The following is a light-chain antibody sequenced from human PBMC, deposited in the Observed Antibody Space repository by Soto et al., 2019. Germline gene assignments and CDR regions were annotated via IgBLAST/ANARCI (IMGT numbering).Light chain of an antibody. J-gene: IGLJ1*01. CDR3: QSYDSIRSYLYV. Sequence: QSVLTQPPSVSGAPGQRVSISCTGSSSNIGAGYDVHWYQHLPGTAPKLLIYANNNRPSGVPDRFSGSKSGTSASLAITGLQAEDEADYYCQSYDSIRSYLYVFVTGTKV. V-gene: IGLV1-40*01. CDR2: ANN. CDR1: SSNIGAGYD.